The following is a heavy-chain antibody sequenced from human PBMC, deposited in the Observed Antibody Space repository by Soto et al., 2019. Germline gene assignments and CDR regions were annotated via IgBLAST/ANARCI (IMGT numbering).Heavy chain of an antibody. CDR2: INHSGST. Sequence: QVQLQQWGAGLLKPSETLSLTCAVYGGSFSAYYWTWIRQPPGTGLEWIGEINHSGSTNYNPSLKSRVTISVETSKNQFSLKLTSGNAADAAVYYCARDKITVLFEYWGQGTLVTVSS. CDR3: ARDKITVLFEY. J-gene: IGHJ4*02. CDR1: GGSFSAYY. V-gene: IGHV4-34*01.